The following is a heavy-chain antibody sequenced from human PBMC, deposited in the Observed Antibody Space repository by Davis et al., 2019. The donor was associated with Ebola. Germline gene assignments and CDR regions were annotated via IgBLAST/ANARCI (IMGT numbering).Heavy chain of an antibody. CDR2: ISSSSSTI. CDR1: GFTFSSYS. V-gene: IGHV3-48*01. CDR3: ARDGYYDFWSGYYTSRAFDI. Sequence: GESLKISCAASGFTFSSYSMNWVRQAPGKGLEWVSYISSSSSTIYYADSVKGRFTISRDNSKNTLYLQMNSLIAEDTAVYYCARDGYYDFWSGYYTSRAFDIWGQGTMVTVSS. J-gene: IGHJ3*02. D-gene: IGHD3-3*01.